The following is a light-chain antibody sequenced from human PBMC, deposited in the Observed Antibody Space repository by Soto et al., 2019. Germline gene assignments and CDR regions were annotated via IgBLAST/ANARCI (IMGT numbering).Light chain of an antibody. CDR1: QSIATN. J-gene: IGKJ1*01. Sequence: DIQMTQSPSSLSASVGDTVTLTCRASQSIATNLNWYQQKSGRAPKLLIYAASNLQSGVPSRFSGSGSGTDFTLTIRSLQPEDFATYFCQQSYSSPWTFGPGTKVEIK. CDR3: QQSYSSPWT. V-gene: IGKV1-39*01. CDR2: AAS.